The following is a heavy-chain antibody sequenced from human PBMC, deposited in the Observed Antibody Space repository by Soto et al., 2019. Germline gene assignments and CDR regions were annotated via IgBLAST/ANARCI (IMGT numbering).Heavy chain of an antibody. CDR1: GFTFSSYG. CDR2: ISYDGSNK. CDR3: AKEAPGFVVVVAATGHSPFFDY. J-gene: IGHJ4*02. D-gene: IGHD2-15*01. V-gene: IGHV3-30*18. Sequence: PGGSLRLSCAASGFTFSSYGMHWVRQAPGKGLEWVAVISYDGSNKYYADSVKGRFTISRDNSKNTLYLQMNSLRAEDTAVYYCAKEAPGFVVVVAATGHSPFFDYWGQGTLVTVSS.